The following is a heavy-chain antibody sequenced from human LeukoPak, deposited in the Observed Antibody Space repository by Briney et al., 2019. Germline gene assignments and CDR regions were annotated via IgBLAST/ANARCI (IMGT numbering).Heavy chain of an antibody. CDR3: ARHGSIGARQNWFDP. CDR2: IFPDDSDT. D-gene: IGHD6-6*01. CDR1: GYRFTSYW. J-gene: IGHJ5*02. Sequence: GESLKISCKASGYRFTSYWIGWVGQMPGKGLEWMGIIFPDDSDTRYSPSFQGQVTISADKSINTAYLQWSSLKASDTAMYYCARHGSIGARQNWFDPWGQGTLVTVSS. V-gene: IGHV5-51*01.